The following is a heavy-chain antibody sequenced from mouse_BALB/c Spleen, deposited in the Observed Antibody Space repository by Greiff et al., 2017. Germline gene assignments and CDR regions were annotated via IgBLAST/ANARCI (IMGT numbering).Heavy chain of an antibody. Sequence: EVQVVESGPELVKPGASVKVSCTASGYSFTSYNMYWVKQSHGKSLEWIGYIDPYNGGTSYNPNFKGKATLTVDKSSSTAYMHLNSLTSEDTAVYYCARTNMVTTYCFDYWGQGTTLTVSS. CDR2: IDPYNGGT. D-gene: IGHD2-1*01. CDR3: ARTNMVTTYCFDY. J-gene: IGHJ2*01. V-gene: IGHV1S135*01. CDR1: GYSFTSYN.